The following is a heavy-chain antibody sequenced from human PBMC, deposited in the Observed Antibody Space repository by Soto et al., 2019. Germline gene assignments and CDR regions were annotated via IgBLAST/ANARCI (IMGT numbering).Heavy chain of an antibody. Sequence: SETLSLTCDVYGGSFSGYYWSWIRQPPGKGLEWIGEINHSGSTNYNPSLKSRVTISVDTSKNQFSLKLSSVTAADTAVYYCASNYYDSSGYYYDWGQGTLVTVSS. CDR3: ASNYYDSSGYYYD. D-gene: IGHD3-22*01. V-gene: IGHV4-34*01. CDR2: INHSGST. CDR1: GGSFSGYY. J-gene: IGHJ4*02.